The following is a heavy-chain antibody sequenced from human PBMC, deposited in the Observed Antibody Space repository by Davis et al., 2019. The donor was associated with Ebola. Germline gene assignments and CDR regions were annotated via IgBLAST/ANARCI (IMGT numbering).Heavy chain of an antibody. CDR1: GYTFTNYY. V-gene: IGHV1-46*01. Sequence: ASVKVSCKASGYTFTNYYMHWVRQAPGQGLEWMGMINPNDGRTIYAQKFQGRVTMTTDTTTSTAYMELRSLRSDDTAVYYCARDAEVGRNAFDIWGQGTMVTVSS. CDR2: INPNDGRT. J-gene: IGHJ3*02. D-gene: IGHD1-26*01. CDR3: ARDAEVGRNAFDI.